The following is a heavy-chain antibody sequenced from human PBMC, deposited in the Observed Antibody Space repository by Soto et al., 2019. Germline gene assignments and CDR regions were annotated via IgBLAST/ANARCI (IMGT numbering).Heavy chain of an antibody. CDR2: INHSGST. J-gene: IGHJ4*02. CDR1: GGSFSGYY. D-gene: IGHD3-10*01. CDR3: ARGVSAPVRVGELLPAFDY. V-gene: IGHV4-34*01. Sequence: PSETLSLTCAVYGGSFSGYYCSWIRQPPWKGLEWIGEINHSGSTNYNPSLKSRVTISVDTSKNQFSLKLSSVTAADTAVYYCARGVSAPVRVGELLPAFDYFGQGTLVTVSS.